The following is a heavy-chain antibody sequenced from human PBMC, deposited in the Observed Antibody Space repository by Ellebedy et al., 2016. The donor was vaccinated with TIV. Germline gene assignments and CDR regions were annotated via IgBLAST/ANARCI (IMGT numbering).Heavy chain of an antibody. CDR2: ISYDGSNK. D-gene: IGHD3-10*01. CDR3: ARDLVGVWFGELLGYYYYGMDV. J-gene: IGHJ6*02. CDR1: GFTVSSNY. V-gene: IGHV3-30-3*01. Sequence: GESLKISXAASGFTVSSNYMSWVRQAPGKGLEWVAVISYDGSNKYYADSVKGRFTISRDNSKNTLYLQMNSLRAEDTAVYYCARDLVGVWFGELLGYYYYGMDVWGQGTTVTVSS.